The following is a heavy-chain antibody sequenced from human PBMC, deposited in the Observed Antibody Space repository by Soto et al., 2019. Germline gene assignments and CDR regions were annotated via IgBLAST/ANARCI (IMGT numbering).Heavy chain of an antibody. V-gene: IGHV5-51*01. CDR3: ARRAVTTNCCGMDV. J-gene: IGHJ6*02. D-gene: IGHD4-4*01. CDR2: LYPGDSDT. Sequence: GESLKISCKVSGYSFTSYWIGCGRQMHGKGLDWMGVLYPGDSDTGYSPSFEGPVTISADKSISTASPTWSRQTPSHPAMCFCARRAVTTNCCGMDVWGQGTTGTVSS. CDR1: GYSFTSYW.